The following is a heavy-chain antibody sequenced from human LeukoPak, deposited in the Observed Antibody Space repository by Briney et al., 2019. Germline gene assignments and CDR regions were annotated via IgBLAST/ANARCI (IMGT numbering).Heavy chain of an antibody. Sequence: PGGSLRLSCAASGFTFSSYEMNWVRQAPGKGLEWVSYISSSGGTIYYADSVKGRFTISRDNAKNSLYLQMNSLRAEDTAVYYCARGQRVAAYFDYWGQGTLVTVSS. CDR3: ARGQRVAAYFDY. CDR1: GFTFSSYE. J-gene: IGHJ4*02. CDR2: ISSSGGTI. D-gene: IGHD2-15*01. V-gene: IGHV3-48*03.